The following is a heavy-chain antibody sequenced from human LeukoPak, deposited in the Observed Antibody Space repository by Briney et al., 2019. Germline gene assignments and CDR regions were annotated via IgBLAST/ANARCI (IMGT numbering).Heavy chain of an antibody. D-gene: IGHD2-8*02. V-gene: IGHV3-21*01. Sequence: GGSLRLSCAASGFIFSSYSMNWVRQTPGKGLEWVSSVSTSGSFISDADSVKGRFTISRDNAKNTLYLQMNSLRAEDTAVYYCARDLTGNVFDYWGQGTLVTVSS. J-gene: IGHJ4*02. CDR1: GFIFSSYS. CDR2: VSTSGSFI. CDR3: ARDLTGNVFDY.